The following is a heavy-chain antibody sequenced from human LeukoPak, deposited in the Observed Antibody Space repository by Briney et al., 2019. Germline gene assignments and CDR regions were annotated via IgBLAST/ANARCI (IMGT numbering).Heavy chain of an antibody. CDR3: ARPVEMATSPFDY. D-gene: IGHD5-24*01. Sequence: NHGESLKISCKGSGYIFANYWIAWVRQMPGKGLEWMGIIYPDDSDTRYSPSFQGQVTISADKSIATAYLQWSSLKASDTAMYYCARPVEMATSPFDYWGQGTLVTVSS. CDR2: IYPDDSDT. V-gene: IGHV5-51*01. J-gene: IGHJ4*02. CDR1: GYIFANYW.